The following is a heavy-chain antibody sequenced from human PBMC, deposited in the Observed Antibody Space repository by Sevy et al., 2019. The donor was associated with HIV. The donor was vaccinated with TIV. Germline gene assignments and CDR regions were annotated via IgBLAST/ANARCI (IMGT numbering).Heavy chain of an antibody. Sequence: GGSLRLSCAASGFTFSSYSMNWVRQAPGKGLEWVSYISSSSSTIYYADSVKGRFTISRDNAKNSLYLQMNSLRDEETAVYYCARGSYYYDSSANSYFHYWGQGTLVTVSS. V-gene: IGHV3-48*02. J-gene: IGHJ4*02. D-gene: IGHD3-22*01. CDR2: ISSSSSTI. CDR3: ARGSYYYDSSANSYFHY. CDR1: GFTFSSYS.